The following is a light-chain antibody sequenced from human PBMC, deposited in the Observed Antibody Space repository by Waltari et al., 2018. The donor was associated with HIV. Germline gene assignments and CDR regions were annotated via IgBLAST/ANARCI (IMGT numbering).Light chain of an antibody. CDR2: DNN. CDR3: GTWDSRLSARV. CDR1: SSNIGNNY. V-gene: IGLV1-51*01. Sequence: QSVLTQPPSVSAAPGQKVTISCSGSSSNIGNNYVSWYQQPPGTAPKFLIYDNNKRPSGMPYRVSASKSGTSATLGITGLQTGDEAEYYCGTWDSRLSARVFGGGTKLTVL. J-gene: IGLJ3*02.